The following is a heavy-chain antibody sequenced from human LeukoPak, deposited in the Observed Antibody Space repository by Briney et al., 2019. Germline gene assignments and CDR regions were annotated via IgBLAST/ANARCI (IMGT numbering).Heavy chain of an antibody. V-gene: IGHV4-59*12. CDR3: ARESMRPRGSLWSGYSLGYYYMDV. Sequence: SETLSLTCTVSGGSISNYYWSWIRQPPGKGLEWIGYMYDTGDTNYSPSLKSRVTISLEASKNRFSLQLRSVTAADTAVYYCARESMRPRGSLWSGYSLGYYYMDVWGKGTTVTVSS. CDR1: GGSISNYY. CDR2: MYDTGDT. D-gene: IGHD3-3*01. J-gene: IGHJ6*03.